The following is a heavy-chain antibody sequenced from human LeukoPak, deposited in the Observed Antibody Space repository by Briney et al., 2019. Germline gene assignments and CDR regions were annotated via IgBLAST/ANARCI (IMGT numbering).Heavy chain of an antibody. Sequence: GGSLRLSCAVSGFTFSDYWVTWVRQTPGKGLEFVSNINRDGSVKNYVDSVKGRFTISRDNAKNSLYLQMTSLRVDETAIYYCARDPGFSSFDYWGQGTLVTVSS. V-gene: IGHV3-7*01. CDR3: ARDPGFSSFDY. CDR1: GFTFSDYW. D-gene: IGHD3-3*02. CDR2: INRDGSVK. J-gene: IGHJ4*02.